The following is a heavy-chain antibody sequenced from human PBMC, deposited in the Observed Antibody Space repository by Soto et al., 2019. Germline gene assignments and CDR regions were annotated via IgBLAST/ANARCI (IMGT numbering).Heavy chain of an antibody. CDR3: ARDLLRYFGWSSYGMDV. D-gene: IGHD3-9*01. CDR1: GYTFTSYA. CDR2: INAGNGNT. Sequence: GASVKVSCKASGYTFTSYAMHWVRQAPGQRLEWMGWINAGNGNTKYSQKFQGRVTITRDTSASTAYMELSSLRSEDTAVYYCARDLLRYFGWSSYGMDVWGQGTTVTVSS. J-gene: IGHJ6*02. V-gene: IGHV1-3*01.